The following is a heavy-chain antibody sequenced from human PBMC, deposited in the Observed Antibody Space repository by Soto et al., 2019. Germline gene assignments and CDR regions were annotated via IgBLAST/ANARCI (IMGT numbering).Heavy chain of an antibody. CDR3: ARDHDSSSWYYAFDI. D-gene: IGHD6-13*01. V-gene: IGHV3-48*02. CDR1: GFTFSSYS. Sequence: EVQLVESGGGLVQPGGSLRLSCAASGFTFSSYSMNWVRQAPGKGLEWVSYISSSSSTIYYADSVKGRFTISRDNAKNSLYRQMNSLRDEDTAVYYCARDHDSSSWYYAFDIWGQGTMVTVSS. CDR2: ISSSSSTI. J-gene: IGHJ3*02.